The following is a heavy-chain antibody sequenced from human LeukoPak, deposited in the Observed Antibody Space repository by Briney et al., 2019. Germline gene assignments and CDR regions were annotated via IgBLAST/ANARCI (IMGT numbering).Heavy chain of an antibody. CDR3: AGGKLGGSSWYYFDY. Sequence: ASETLSLTCTVSGGSISNYYWSWIRQPPGKGPEWIGYIFYSGSTNYNPSLKSRVTISVDTSKNQFSLKLSSVTAADTAVYYCAGGKLGGSSWYYFDYWGQGTLVTVSS. V-gene: IGHV4-59*01. CDR2: IFYSGST. D-gene: IGHD6-13*01. CDR1: GGSISNYY. J-gene: IGHJ4*02.